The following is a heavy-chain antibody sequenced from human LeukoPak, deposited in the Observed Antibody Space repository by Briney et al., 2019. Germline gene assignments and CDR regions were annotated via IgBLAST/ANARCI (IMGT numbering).Heavy chain of an antibody. Sequence: ASVKVSCKASGYTFTSYSISWVRQAPGQGLEWMGWISAYNGNTNYAQKLQGRVTMTTDTSTSTAYMELRSLRSDDTAVYYCARAAQPPPYSSSWSEYWGQGTLVTVSS. J-gene: IGHJ4*02. CDR1: GYTFTSYS. CDR3: ARAAQPPPYSSSWSEY. CDR2: ISAYNGNT. V-gene: IGHV1-18*01. D-gene: IGHD6-13*01.